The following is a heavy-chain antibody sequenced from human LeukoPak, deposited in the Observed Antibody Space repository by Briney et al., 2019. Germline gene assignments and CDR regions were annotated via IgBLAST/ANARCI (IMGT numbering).Heavy chain of an antibody. CDR3: ARGIDY. J-gene: IGHJ4*02. CDR2: IYTGGGR. V-gene: IGHV3-53*01. Sequence: GGSLRLSCAASGFTVSSYYMTWVRQAPGKELEWVSVIYTGGGRYYADSVRGRFTISRDTSKNMVFLQRNSLRVEDTAVYYCARGIDYWGRGTLVSVSS. CDR1: GFTVSSYY.